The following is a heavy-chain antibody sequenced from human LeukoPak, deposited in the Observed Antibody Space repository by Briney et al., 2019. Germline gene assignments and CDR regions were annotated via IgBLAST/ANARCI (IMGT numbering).Heavy chain of an antibody. J-gene: IGHJ4*02. CDR2: IYYSGST. CDR3: ARSSSGDYLDY. Sequence: PSETLSLTCTVSGGSISSYYWSWLRQPPGKGLEWIGYIYYSGSTNYNPSLKSRVTISVDTSKNQFSLKLSSVTAADTAVYYCARSSSGDYLDYWGQGTLVTVSS. CDR1: GGSISSYY. V-gene: IGHV4-59*01. D-gene: IGHD6-6*01.